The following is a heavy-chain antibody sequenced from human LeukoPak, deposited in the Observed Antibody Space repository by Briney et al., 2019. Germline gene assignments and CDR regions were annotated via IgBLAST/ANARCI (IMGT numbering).Heavy chain of an antibody. V-gene: IGHV1-69*05. CDR2: IIPIFGTA. J-gene: IGHJ3*02. D-gene: IGHD5-18*01. CDR1: GGTFSSYA. Sequence: ASVKVSCKASGGTFSSYAISWVRQAPGQGLEWMGRIIPIFGTASYAQKFQGRVTITTDESTSTAYMELSSLRSEDTAVYYCARRYSYPDAFDIWGQGTMVTVSS. CDR3: ARRYSYPDAFDI.